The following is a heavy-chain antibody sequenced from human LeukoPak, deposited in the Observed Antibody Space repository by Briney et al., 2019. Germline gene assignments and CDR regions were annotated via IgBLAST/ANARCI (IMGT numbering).Heavy chain of an antibody. D-gene: IGHD3-3*01. CDR3: AKDNSGGGFLEWHWGY. CDR1: GFTFSSYA. V-gene: IGHV3-23*01. CDR2: ISGSGGST. J-gene: IGHJ4*02. Sequence: GGSLRLSCAASGFTFSSYAMSWVRQAPGKGLEWVSAISGSGGSTYYADSVKGRFTISRDNSKNTLYLQMNSLRAEDTAVYYCAKDNSGGGFLEWHWGYWGQGTLVTVSS.